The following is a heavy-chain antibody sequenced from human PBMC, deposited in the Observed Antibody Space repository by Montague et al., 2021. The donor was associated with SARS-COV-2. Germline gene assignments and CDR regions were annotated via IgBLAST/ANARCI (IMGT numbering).Heavy chain of an antibody. CDR3: AKGGYSPLTIFGVVRSHYYFDY. Sequence: SLRLSCXASGFTFSSYAMSWVRQAPGKGLEWVSVIYSGGSSTYYXDSVKGRFTISRDNSKNTLYLQMNSLRAEDTAVYYCAKGGYSPLTIFGVVRSHYYFDYWGQGTLVTVSS. V-gene: IGHV3-23*03. J-gene: IGHJ4*02. CDR1: GFTFSSYA. D-gene: IGHD3-3*01. CDR2: IYSGGSST.